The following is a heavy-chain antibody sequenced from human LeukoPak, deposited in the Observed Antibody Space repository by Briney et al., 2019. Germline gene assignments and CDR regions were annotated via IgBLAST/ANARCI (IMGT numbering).Heavy chain of an antibody. Sequence: GGSLRLSCAASGFTFSSYWMSWVRQAPGKGLEWVANIKQDGSEKYYVDSVKGRFTISRDNAKNSLYLQMSSLRAEDTAVYHCARATASNWFDPWGQGTLVTVSS. J-gene: IGHJ5*02. CDR2: IKQDGSEK. V-gene: IGHV3-7*01. CDR3: ARATASNWFDP. D-gene: IGHD2-21*01. CDR1: GFTFSSYW.